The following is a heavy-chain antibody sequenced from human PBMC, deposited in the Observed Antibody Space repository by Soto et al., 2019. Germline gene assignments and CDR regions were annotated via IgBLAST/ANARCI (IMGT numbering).Heavy chain of an antibody. V-gene: IGHV3-23*01. J-gene: IGHJ3*02. CDR2: ISGSGGST. CDR3: AKVGGCGGDCWADDVFDI. D-gene: IGHD2-21*02. Sequence: EVQLLESGGGLVQPGGSLRLSCAASGFTFSSYAMSWVRQAPGKGLEWVSAISGSGGSTYYADSVKGRFTISRDNCKNKLYLQMNSVRAEDTAVYYCAKVGGCGGDCWADDVFDIWGQGTMVTVSS. CDR1: GFTFSSYA.